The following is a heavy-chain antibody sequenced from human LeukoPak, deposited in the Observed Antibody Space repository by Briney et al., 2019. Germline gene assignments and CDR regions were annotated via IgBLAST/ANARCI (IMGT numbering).Heavy chain of an antibody. D-gene: IGHD2-21*01. Sequence: GGSLRLSCTASGFAFDEHGMSWVRQVPGKGLEWVSGINWSGGSTGYADPLRGRFTIFRDNAKNSLYLQMNSLRAEDTAVYYCARDIPAPGDAKFDCWGQGALVTVSS. V-gene: IGHV3-20*04. CDR1: GFAFDEHG. CDR3: ARDIPAPGDAKFDC. J-gene: IGHJ4*02. CDR2: INWSGGST.